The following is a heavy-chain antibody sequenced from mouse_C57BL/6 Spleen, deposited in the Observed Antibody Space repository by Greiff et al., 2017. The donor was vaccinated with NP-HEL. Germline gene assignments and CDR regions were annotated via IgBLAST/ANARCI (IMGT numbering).Heavy chain of an antibody. Sequence: EVKLMESGGGLVQPGGSLKLSCAASGFTFSDYGMAWVRQAPRKGPEWVAFISNLAYSIYYADTVTGRFTISRENAKNTLYLEMSSLRSEDTAMYYCARRGTQWYFDVWGTGTTVTVSS. V-gene: IGHV5-15*01. J-gene: IGHJ1*03. CDR1: GFTFSDYG. D-gene: IGHD2-14*01. CDR2: ISNLAYSI. CDR3: ARRGTQWYFDV.